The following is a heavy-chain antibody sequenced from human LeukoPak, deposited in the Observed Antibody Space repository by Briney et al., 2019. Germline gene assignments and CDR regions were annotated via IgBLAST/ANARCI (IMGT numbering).Heavy chain of an antibody. J-gene: IGHJ6*03. CDR2: ISTSGSSI. Sequence: GGSLRLSCAASGFTFSTYEINWVRQAPGKGLEWLSHISTSGSSIHYADSVKGRFTISRDNAKNSLYLQMNSLRVEDTAVYYCARDATTELGTVYMDVWGKGATVTISS. CDR1: GFTFSTYE. V-gene: IGHV3-48*03. CDR3: ARDATTELGTVYMDV. D-gene: IGHD4-17*01.